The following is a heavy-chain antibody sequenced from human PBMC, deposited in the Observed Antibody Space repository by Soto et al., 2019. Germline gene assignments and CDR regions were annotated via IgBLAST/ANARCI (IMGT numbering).Heavy chain of an antibody. CDR3: ARPFPATERNYYYDGMDV. CDR2: IYNSGST. V-gene: IGHV4-39*01. CDR1: GGSISSSRYY. J-gene: IGHJ6*02. Sequence: SETLSLTCTVAGGSISSSRYYWGWIRQPPGKGLEWTGRIYNSGSTYNNPSLKSRVTISVDTSKNQFSLKRSSVTAADTAVYYGARPFPATERNYYYDGMDVWGQGTTVTVSS. D-gene: IGHD2-15*01.